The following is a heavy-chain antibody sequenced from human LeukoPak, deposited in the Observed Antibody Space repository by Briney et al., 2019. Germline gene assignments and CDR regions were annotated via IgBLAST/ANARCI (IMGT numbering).Heavy chain of an antibody. CDR2: FYYSGST. V-gene: IGHV4-59*01. Sequence: SETLSLTCTVSGGSISSYYWSWIRQPPGKGLEWIGYFYYSGSTIYNPSLKSRVTISVDTSKNQFSLKLSSVTAADTAVYYCAREGRYGGYHIDYWGQGTLVTVSS. D-gene: IGHD5-12*01. CDR1: GGSISSYY. CDR3: AREGRYGGYHIDY. J-gene: IGHJ4*02.